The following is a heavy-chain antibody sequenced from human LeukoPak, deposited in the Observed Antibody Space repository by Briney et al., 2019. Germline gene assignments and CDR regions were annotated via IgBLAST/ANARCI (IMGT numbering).Heavy chain of an antibody. D-gene: IGHD2-15*01. CDR2: IKQDGSEK. V-gene: IGHV3-7*03. CDR1: GFTFSSYS. CDR3: TTGDIVVVVAASGTFEGAP. J-gene: IGHJ5*02. Sequence: GGSLRLSCAASGFTFSSYSMSWVRQAPGKGLEWVANIKQDGSEKYYVDSVKGRFTISRDNAKNSLYLQMNSLKTEDTAVYYCTTGDIVVVVAASGTFEGAPWGQGTLVTVSS.